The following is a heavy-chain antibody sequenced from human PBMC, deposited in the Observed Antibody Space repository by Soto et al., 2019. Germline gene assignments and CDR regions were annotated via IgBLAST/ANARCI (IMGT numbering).Heavy chain of an antibody. Sequence: QITLKESGPTLVKTTETLTLTCTFSGFSLSARGEAVGWIRQPPGKALEWLAIIYWDDDKHYSPSLRTTFSITKDTSKNQVVLKMTNMDPVDTATYFCAHSPSLSSWHGAYDVWGPGTMVTVSS. CDR2: IYWDDDK. V-gene: IGHV2-5*02. CDR1: GFSLSARGEA. CDR3: AHSPSLSSWHGAYDV. J-gene: IGHJ3*01. D-gene: IGHD6-6*01.